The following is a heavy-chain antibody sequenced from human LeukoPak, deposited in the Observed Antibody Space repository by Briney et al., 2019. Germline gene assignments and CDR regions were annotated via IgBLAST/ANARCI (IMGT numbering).Heavy chain of an antibody. CDR2: IGVSGGST. Sequence: PGGSLRLSCAASGFTFSSNGMSWVRQAPGKGLEWVSSIGVSGGSTYYADSVKGRFTISKDTSKSTPHLQMNSLIAEDTAVYYCAKPKGYCSGGNCYWYFDYWGQGTLVTVSS. D-gene: IGHD2-15*01. J-gene: IGHJ4*02. CDR1: GFTFSSNG. CDR3: AKPKGYCSGGNCYWYFDY. V-gene: IGHV3-23*01.